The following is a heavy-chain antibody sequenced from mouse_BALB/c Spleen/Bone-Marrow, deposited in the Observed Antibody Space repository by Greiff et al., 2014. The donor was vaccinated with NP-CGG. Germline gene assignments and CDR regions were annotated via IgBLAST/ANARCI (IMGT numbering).Heavy chain of an antibody. CDR3: TRPSFYYGSSYWYFDV. CDR1: GFNIKDTY. J-gene: IGHJ1*01. D-gene: IGHD1-1*01. CDR2: IDPANGDT. V-gene: IGHV14-3*02. Sequence: VQLQQSGSELVKPGASVKLSCAASGFNIKDTYMHWVKQRPEQGLEWIGRIDPANGDTKYDPKFQDKATITADTSSNTAYLRLSSLTSEDTAVYYCTRPSFYYGSSYWYFDVWGAGTTVTVSS.